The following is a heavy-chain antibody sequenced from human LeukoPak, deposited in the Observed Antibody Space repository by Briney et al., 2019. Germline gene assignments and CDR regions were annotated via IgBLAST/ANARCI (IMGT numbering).Heavy chain of an antibody. D-gene: IGHD6-25*01. CDR1: GGSFSGYY. CDR3: VRGGGFDAFDI. J-gene: IGHJ3*02. CDR2: INHSGST. Sequence: PSETLSLTCAVYGGSFSGYYWSWIRQPPGKGLEWIGEINHSGSTNYNPSLKSRVTISADTSKNQFSLKLSSVTAADTAVYYCVRGGGFDAFDIWGQGTMVTVSS. V-gene: IGHV4-34*01.